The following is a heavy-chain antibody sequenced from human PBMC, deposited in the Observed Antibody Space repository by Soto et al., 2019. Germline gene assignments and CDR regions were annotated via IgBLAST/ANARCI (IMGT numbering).Heavy chain of an antibody. D-gene: IGHD1-26*01. CDR1: GYSFTSYW. CDR3: AAGSMWAFDY. CDR2: IYPGDSNN. Sequence: GESLKRSCKGSGYSFTSYWIGWVRQMPGKGLEWMGIIYPGDSNNRYSPSFQGQVTISADKSITTAYLQWSRLKASDTAMYYCAAGSMWAFDYWGQGTLVTVAS. V-gene: IGHV5-51*01. J-gene: IGHJ4*02.